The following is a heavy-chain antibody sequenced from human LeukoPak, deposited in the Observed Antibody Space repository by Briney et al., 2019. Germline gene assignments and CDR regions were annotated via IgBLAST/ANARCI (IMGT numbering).Heavy chain of an antibody. CDR3: ANGNRCTSPNCLGYYYFYMDV. D-gene: IGHD2-8*01. J-gene: IGHJ6*03. CDR2: FSGSGGTT. CDR1: GFTFSSYE. Sequence: PGGSLRLSCAASGFTFSSYEMNWVRQAPGRGLEWVSGFSGSGGTTYYADSVKGRFTISRDNSKNTLYLRMNSLRAEDTAVYYCANGNRCTSPNCLGYYYFYMDVWGKGTTVTVSS. V-gene: IGHV3-23*01.